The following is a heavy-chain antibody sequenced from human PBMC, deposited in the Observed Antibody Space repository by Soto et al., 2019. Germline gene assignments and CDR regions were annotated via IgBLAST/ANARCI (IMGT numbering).Heavy chain of an antibody. V-gene: IGHV3-33*01. D-gene: IGHD6-13*01. CDR2: IWYDGSNK. Sequence: GGSLRLSCAASGFTFSSYGMHWVRQAPGKGLEWVAVIWYDGSNKYYADSVKGRFTISRDNSKNTLYLQMNSLRAEDTAVYYCARGFPPRLDSSWYVFDYWGQGTLVTVSS. CDR3: ARGFPPRLDSSWYVFDY. J-gene: IGHJ4*02. CDR1: GFTFSSYG.